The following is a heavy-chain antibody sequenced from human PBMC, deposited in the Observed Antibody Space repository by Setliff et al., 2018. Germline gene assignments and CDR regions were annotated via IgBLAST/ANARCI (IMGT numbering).Heavy chain of an antibody. Sequence: SETLSLTCIVAGDSISNSDYYWGWVRQPPGKGLEWIGYIYSTGSTNYNPSLKSRVTISISADTSKNQISLKLSSVTPADTAVYYCARGSEFYYGSGTIDSWGQGTLVTVSS. D-gene: IGHD3-10*01. V-gene: IGHV4-61*08. CDR2: IYSTGST. CDR1: GDSISNSDYY. J-gene: IGHJ4*02. CDR3: ARGSEFYYGSGTIDS.